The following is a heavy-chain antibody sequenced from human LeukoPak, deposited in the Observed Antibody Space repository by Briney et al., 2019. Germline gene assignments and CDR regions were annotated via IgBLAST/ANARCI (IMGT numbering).Heavy chain of an antibody. CDR2: ISYDGSNK. D-gene: IGHD6-25*01. CDR3: ARDRAAADY. J-gene: IGHJ4*02. V-gene: IGHV3-30*03. Sequence: AGGSLRLSCAASGFTFSSYGMHWVRQAPGKGLEWVAVISYDGSNKYYADSVKGRFTISRDNSKNTLYLQMNSLRAEDTAVYYCARDRAAADYWGQGTLVTVSS. CDR1: GFTFSSYG.